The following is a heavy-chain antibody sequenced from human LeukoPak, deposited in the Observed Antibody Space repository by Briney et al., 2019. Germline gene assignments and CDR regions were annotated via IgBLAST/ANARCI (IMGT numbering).Heavy chain of an antibody. J-gene: IGHJ4*02. CDR2: INHSGST. V-gene: IGHV4-34*01. Sequence: PSETLSLTCIVSGFSINNYYWSWIRQPPGKGLEWIGEINHSGSTNYNPSLKSRVTISVDTSKNQFSLKLSSVTAADTAVYYCAGVPVPAATYAYWGQGTRVTVSS. D-gene: IGHD2-2*01. CDR1: GFSINNYY. CDR3: AGVPVPAATYAY.